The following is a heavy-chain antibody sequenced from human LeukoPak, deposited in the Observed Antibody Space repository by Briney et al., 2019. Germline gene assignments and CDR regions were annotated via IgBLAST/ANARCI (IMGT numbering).Heavy chain of an antibody. D-gene: IGHD2-15*01. CDR2: ITSGSTTI. Sequence: GGSLRLSCAASGFSFSTYAMSWVRQAPGKGLEWVSYITSGSTTIYYADSVKGRFTISRDNAKNSLYLQMNSLRAADTAVYYCARGSDVSDYWGQGTLVTVSS. J-gene: IGHJ4*02. V-gene: IGHV3-48*01. CDR3: ARGSDVSDY. CDR1: GFSFSTYA.